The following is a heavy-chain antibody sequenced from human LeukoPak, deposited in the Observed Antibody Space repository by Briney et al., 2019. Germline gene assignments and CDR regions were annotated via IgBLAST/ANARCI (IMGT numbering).Heavy chain of an antibody. J-gene: IGHJ4*02. V-gene: IGHV1-18*03. CDR3: ASYGNAWSLDH. CDR2: ISVHNGNT. D-gene: IGHD6-19*01. Sequence: ASVKVSCKASGYTFTGYYMHWVRQAPRQGLEWMGWISVHNGNTNYAQKFQGRVTMTTDTSTTTAYMELRSLKSDDMAVYYCASYGNAWSLDHWGQGTLVTVSS. CDR1: GYTFTGYY.